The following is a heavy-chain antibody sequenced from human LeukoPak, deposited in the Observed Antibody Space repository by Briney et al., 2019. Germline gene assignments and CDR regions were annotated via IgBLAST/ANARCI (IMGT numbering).Heavy chain of an antibody. D-gene: IGHD1-7*01. CDR3: TRTIIGTTTPFDY. CDR2: IRSKANSYAT. V-gene: IGHV3-73*01. CDR1: EFTFNNHD. Sequence: GASLRLSCAASEFTFNNHDMHWVRQASGKGLEWVGRIRSKANSYATAYAASVKGRVTISRDDSKNTAYLQMNSLKTEDTAVYYCTRTIIGTTTPFDYWGQGTLVTVSS. J-gene: IGHJ4*02.